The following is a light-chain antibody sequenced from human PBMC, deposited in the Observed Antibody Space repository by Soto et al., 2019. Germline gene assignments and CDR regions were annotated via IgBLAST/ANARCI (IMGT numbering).Light chain of an antibody. Sequence: QSVLTQPPSVSGSPGQSVTISCTGTSNDVASNYRVSWYQQPPGTAPQLVIYGVNNRPSGVPDRFSGSRSGNTASLTISWLQAEDEADYFCISYTDSSTYVFGTGTKVTV. CDR3: ISYTDSSTYV. V-gene: IGLV2-18*02. CDR1: SNDVASNYR. J-gene: IGLJ1*01. CDR2: GVN.